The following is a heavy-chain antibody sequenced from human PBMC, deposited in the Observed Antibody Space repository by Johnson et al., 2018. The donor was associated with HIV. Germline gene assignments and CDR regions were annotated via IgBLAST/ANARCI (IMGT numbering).Heavy chain of an antibody. D-gene: IGHD2-15*01. V-gene: IGHV3-33*01. CDR3: TTDHCSGDSCCRGGSCYNAFDI. J-gene: IGHJ3*02. CDR1: GYTFNSYG. Sequence: QVQLVESGGGVVQPGRSLRLSCAASGYTFNSYGMHWVRQAPGKGLEWVAVIWYDGSNKYYADSVKGRFTISRDNSKKTLYLQMNSLKIEDPAVYYCTTDHCSGDSCCRGGSCYNAFDIWGQGTMVTVSS. CDR2: IWYDGSNK.